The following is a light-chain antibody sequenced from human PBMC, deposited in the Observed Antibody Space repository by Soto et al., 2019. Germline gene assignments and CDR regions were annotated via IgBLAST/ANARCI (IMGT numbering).Light chain of an antibody. CDR2: DAS. V-gene: IGKV3-15*01. J-gene: IGKJ1*01. CDR1: QSVSSN. CDR3: QQYDDWPPT. Sequence: EIVWTHSPATLSVSPGERATLSCRASQSVSSNLGWYQQKPGQAPRLLIYDASTRASGIPARFSGSGSGTEFTLTISSLQSEDFAVYYCQQYDDWPPTFGQGTKVDTK.